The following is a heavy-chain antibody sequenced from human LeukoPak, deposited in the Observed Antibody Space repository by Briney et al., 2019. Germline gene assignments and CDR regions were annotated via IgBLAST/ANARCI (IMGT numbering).Heavy chain of an antibody. V-gene: IGHV3-23*01. J-gene: IGHJ4*02. CDR1: GFTFSSYA. Sequence: GGSLRLSCAASGFTFSSYAVSWVRQAPGKGLEWFSAITHSGGDTYHADSVKGRFTISRDNSKNTLYLQMDSLRVEDTALYFCAKGSSSSRPYYFDYWGQGTLVTVSS. CDR2: ITHSGGDT. CDR3: AKGSSSSRPYYFDY. D-gene: IGHD6-6*01.